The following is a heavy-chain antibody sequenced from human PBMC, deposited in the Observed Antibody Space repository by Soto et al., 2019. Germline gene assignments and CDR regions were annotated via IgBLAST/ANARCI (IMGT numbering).Heavy chain of an antibody. Sequence: EVQLVESGGGLVKPGGSLRLSCAASGFTFSKDWMSWVRQAPGKELEWVGRIKGKADGGTTDYTAPAQGRFTISRDNSTKTLYMQMNSLKTEVTAVYYCTTDGMITFGGVLVPNWLDPWGQGTLVTVSS. D-gene: IGHD3-16*01. CDR3: TTDGMITFGGVLVPNWLDP. CDR1: GFTFSKDW. V-gene: IGHV3-15*01. J-gene: IGHJ5*02. CDR2: IKGKADGGTT.